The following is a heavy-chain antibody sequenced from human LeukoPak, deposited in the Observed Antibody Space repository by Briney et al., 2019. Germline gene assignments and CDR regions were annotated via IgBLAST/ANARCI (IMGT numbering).Heavy chain of an antibody. Sequence: PSETLSLTCTVSGGSISSYYWNWIRQPPGKGLEWIGYIYSSGSTNYEPSLKSRVTISVDTSKNQFSLKLSSVTAADTAVYYCARGGMEAVHTVGVHDYWGQGTLVTVSS. CDR3: ARGGMEAVHTVGVHDY. CDR2: IYSSGST. D-gene: IGHD3-22*01. CDR1: GGSISSYY. V-gene: IGHV4-59*01. J-gene: IGHJ4*02.